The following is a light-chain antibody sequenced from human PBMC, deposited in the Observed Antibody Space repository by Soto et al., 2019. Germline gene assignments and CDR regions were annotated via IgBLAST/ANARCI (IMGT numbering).Light chain of an antibody. CDR1: SSDVGSYNL. J-gene: IGLJ6*01. V-gene: IGLV2-14*02. CDR2: EGS. Sequence: QSVLTQPAAVSESPGQSITISCTGTSSDVGSYNLVSWYQQHPGKAPKLMIYEGSKRPSGVSNRFSGSKSGNTASLTISGLQSEDEADYYCTSYTPTGALVFGSGTKVTVL. CDR3: TSYTPTGALV.